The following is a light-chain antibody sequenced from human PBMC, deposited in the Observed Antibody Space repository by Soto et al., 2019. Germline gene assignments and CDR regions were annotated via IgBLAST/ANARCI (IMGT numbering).Light chain of an antibody. CDR1: QGIGNW. CDR2: AAS. Sequence: DIQMTQSPSSLSASVGDRITITCRASQGIGNWLAWYQQKPGKAPKSLIYAASNLQSGVPSRFSGNGTGTDFTLTISRRQPEDLATYYCQQYDSDPLTFGGGTKVEMK. J-gene: IGKJ4*01. V-gene: IGKV1D-16*01. CDR3: QQYDSDPLT.